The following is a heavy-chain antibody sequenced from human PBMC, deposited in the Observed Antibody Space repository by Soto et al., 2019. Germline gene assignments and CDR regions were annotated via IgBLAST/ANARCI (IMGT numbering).Heavy chain of an antibody. D-gene: IGHD2-15*01. CDR2: IGHSGSA. V-gene: IGHV4-34*01. CDR3: ARGGNCIVSSCPLGSHYGMDV. J-gene: IGHJ6*02. Sequence: QVQLQQWGAGLLKPSETLSLTCAVYGGSFSGYYWTWIRHPPGKWLEWVGEIGHSGSATYSPSLKSRVTISVATSNNQFSLRLSSVTAADTAVYYCARGGNCIVSSCPLGSHYGMDVWGQGTTVTVSS. CDR1: GGSFSGYY.